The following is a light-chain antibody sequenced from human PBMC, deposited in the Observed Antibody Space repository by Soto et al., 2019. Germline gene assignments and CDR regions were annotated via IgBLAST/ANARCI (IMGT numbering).Light chain of an antibody. V-gene: IGLV2-14*01. CDR1: SSDVGIYNY. CDR2: EVN. CDR3: SSYTSTSTLV. Sequence: QSALTQPASVSGSPGQSITVPCTGTSSDVGIYNYVSWYQQHPGKAPQLLIYEVNNRPSGVSHRFSGSKSGNTASLTISGLQAEDEGDYYCSSYTSTSTLVFGGGTK. J-gene: IGLJ2*01.